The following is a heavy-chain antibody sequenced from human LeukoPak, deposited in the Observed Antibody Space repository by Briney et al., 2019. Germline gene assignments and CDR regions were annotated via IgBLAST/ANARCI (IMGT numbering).Heavy chain of an antibody. CDR2: INTNGSDT. V-gene: IGHV3-74*01. J-gene: IGHJ6*03. CDR3: ATSLYSGYMDF. D-gene: IGHD2-15*01. Sequence: PGGSLRLSCAASGFTFSTYWMHLVRQPPGKGLVWVSRINTNGSDTNYADSVRGRFTISRDNAKNTLYLQMNSLRAEDTAVYYCATSLYSGYMDFWGKGTTVTVSS. CDR1: GFTFSTYW.